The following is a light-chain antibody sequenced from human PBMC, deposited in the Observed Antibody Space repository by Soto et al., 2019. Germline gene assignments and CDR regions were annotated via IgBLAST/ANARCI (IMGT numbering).Light chain of an antibody. CDR1: QSISSD. CDR2: AAS. CDR3: QQSYSTPNT. V-gene: IGKV1-39*01. Sequence: DIKMTQSPASLSASLGDRVTITCRASQSISSDLNWYQQKPGKAPKLLIYAASSLQSGVPSRFSGSGSGTDFTLTISSLQPEDFATYYCQQSYSTPNTFGQGTKVDI. J-gene: IGKJ1*01.